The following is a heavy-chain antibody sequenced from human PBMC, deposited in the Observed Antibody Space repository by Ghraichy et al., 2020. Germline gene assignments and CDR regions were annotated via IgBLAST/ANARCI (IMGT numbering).Heavy chain of an antibody. J-gene: IGHJ3*02. D-gene: IGHD6-13*01. Sequence: GESLRLSSAASGFILSNFWVSWVRQAPGKGLEWVANIKEDGREKYYVDSVKGRFTISRDNAKNSVYLQMNSLRAEDTAVYYCTGLSWLGFDIWGQGTMVTVSS. CDR2: IKEDGREK. CDR3: TGLSWLGFDI. V-gene: IGHV3-7*03. CDR1: GFILSNFW.